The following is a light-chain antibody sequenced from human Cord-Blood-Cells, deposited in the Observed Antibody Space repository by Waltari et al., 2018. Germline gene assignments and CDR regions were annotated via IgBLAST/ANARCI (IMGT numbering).Light chain of an antibody. J-gene: IGKJ4*01. CDR2: AAS. CDR1: QSISSY. CDR3: QQSYSTPLT. V-gene: IGKV1-39*01. Sequence: DIQMTQSPSSLSASLVARVTITCRASQSISSYLNWYQQKPGKAPKLLIYAASSLQSGVPSRFSGSGSGTDFTLTISSLQPEDFATYYCQQSYSTPLTFGGGTKVEIK.